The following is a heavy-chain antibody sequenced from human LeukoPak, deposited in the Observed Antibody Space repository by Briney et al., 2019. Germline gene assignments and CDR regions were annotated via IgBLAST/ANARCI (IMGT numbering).Heavy chain of an antibody. V-gene: IGHV1-8*01. CDR1: GYTFTSYD. CDR3: ARRPLPYYYYYYGMDV. J-gene: IGHJ6*02. D-gene: IGHD2-21*01. Sequence: ASVKVSCKASGYTFTSYDINWVRQATGQGLEWMGWMNPNSGNTGYAQKFQGRVTMTRNTSISTAYMELSSLRSEDTAVYYCARRPLPYYYYYYGMDVWAKGPRSPSP. CDR2: MNPNSGNT.